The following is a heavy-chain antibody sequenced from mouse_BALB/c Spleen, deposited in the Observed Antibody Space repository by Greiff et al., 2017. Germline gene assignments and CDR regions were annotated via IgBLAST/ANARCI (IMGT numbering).Heavy chain of an antibody. V-gene: IGHV1-67*01. D-gene: IGHD2-3*01. CDR2: ISTYSGNT. Sequence: QVQLKESGPELVRPGVSVKISCKGSGYTFTDYAMHWVKQSHAKSLEWIGVISTYSGNTNYNQKFKGKATMTVDKSSSTAYMELARLTSEDSAIYYCALYDGYTYGFAYWGQGTLVTVSA. CDR3: ALYDGYTYGFAY. CDR1: GYTFTDYA. J-gene: IGHJ3*01.